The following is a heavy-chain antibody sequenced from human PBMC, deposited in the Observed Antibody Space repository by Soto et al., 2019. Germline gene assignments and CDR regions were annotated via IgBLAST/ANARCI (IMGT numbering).Heavy chain of an antibody. J-gene: IGHJ4*02. D-gene: IGHD3-9*01. V-gene: IGHV4-39*01. CDR1: GGSLSSSSYY. CDR3: GRLEGLATISYYFDY. Sequence: SETPSPTCTVSGGSLSSSSYYWGWVPPPPGKGLEWIGSVYYSGSTYYNPSLESRVTISVDKSKNQFSLKLMSLSAADTAVYYCGRLEGLATISYYFDYWGQGALVTVSS. CDR2: VYYSGST.